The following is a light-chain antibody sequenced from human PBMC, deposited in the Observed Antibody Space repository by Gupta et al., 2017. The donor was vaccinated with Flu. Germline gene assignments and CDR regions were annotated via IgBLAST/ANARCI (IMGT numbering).Light chain of an antibody. J-gene: IGLJ3*02. Sequence: FTGTTSDVGGDNYVSWYHHHPAKAPTLMLFVVSNRPSGASNRFSFSNSGDTASTTTTTLQAEDEADDDYCSYPNTSTLDWVFGGGTKLTGL. V-gene: IGLV2-14*03. CDR2: VVS. CDR1: TSDVGGDNY. CDR3: CSYPNTSTLDWV.